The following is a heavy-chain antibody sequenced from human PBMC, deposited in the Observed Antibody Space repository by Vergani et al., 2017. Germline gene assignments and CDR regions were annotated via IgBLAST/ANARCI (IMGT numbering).Heavy chain of an antibody. V-gene: IGHV5-51*01. CDR1: GYSFTNYC. CDR2: IHPADSDT. J-gene: IGHJ4*02. Sequence: EVQLVQSGAEVKKPGESLKISCQISGYSFTNYCIGWVRQMPGKGLEWMGIIHPADSDTRYSPSFQGQVTISVDKSISTAYLQRSSLRASDSAMYYCASLYGRDSSGSKYFDYWGQGTLVTVSS. CDR3: ASLYGRDSSGSKYFDY. D-gene: IGHD3-22*01.